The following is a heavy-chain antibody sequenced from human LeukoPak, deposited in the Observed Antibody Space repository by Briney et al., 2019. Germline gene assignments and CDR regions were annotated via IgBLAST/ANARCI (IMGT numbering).Heavy chain of an antibody. J-gene: IGHJ6*02. CDR3: ARGGYSSGWPHVYYYYYGMDV. Sequence: SQTLSLTCAISGDSVSSNSAAWNWIRQSPSRGLEWLGRTYYRSKWYNDYAVSVKSRITINPDTSKNQFSLQLNSVTPEDTAVYYCARGGYSSGWPHVYYYYYGMDVWGQGTTVTVSS. V-gene: IGHV6-1*01. D-gene: IGHD6-19*01. CDR1: GDSVSSNSAA. CDR2: TYYRSKWYN.